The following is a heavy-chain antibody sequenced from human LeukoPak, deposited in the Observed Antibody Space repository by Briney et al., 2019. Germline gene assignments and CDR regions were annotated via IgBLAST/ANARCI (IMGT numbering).Heavy chain of an antibody. CDR3: AKRERFLDQYYFDY. Sequence: GGSLRLSCAASGFTFSSYAMSWVRQAPGKGLEWVSAISGSGGSTYYADSVKGRFTISRDKSKNTLYLQMNSLRAEDTAVYYCAKRERFLDQYYFDYWAQGTLVTVSS. CDR2: ISGSGGST. CDR1: GFTFSSYA. D-gene: IGHD3-3*01. V-gene: IGHV3-23*01. J-gene: IGHJ4*02.